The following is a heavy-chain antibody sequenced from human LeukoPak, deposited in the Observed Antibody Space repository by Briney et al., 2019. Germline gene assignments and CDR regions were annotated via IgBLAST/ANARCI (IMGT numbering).Heavy chain of an antibody. CDR1: GGSISSYY. J-gene: IGHJ6*03. D-gene: IGHD7-27*01. CDR3: ARDVRLTGDGYYYFCMDV. CDR2: SGST. V-gene: IGHV4-59*12. Sequence: SETLSLTCTVSGGSISSYYWSWIRQPPGKGLEWIGYSGSTNYSPSLKSRVTMSVDTSKNQFSLKLSSVTAADTAVYYCARDVRLTGDGYYYFCMDVWGKGTTVTISS.